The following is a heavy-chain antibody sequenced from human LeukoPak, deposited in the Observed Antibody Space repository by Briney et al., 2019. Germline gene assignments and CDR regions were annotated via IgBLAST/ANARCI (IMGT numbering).Heavy chain of an antibody. Sequence: ASVKVSCKASGYTFTGYYIHWMRQAPGQGLEWMGRINPNSGGTNYAQKFQGRVTMTRDTSISTAYMELSRLRSDDTAVYYCARDHEDCSSASCYDWGQGTLVTVSS. V-gene: IGHV1-2*06. CDR3: ARDHEDCSSASCYD. J-gene: IGHJ4*02. CDR2: INPNSGGT. CDR1: GYTFTGYY. D-gene: IGHD2-2*01.